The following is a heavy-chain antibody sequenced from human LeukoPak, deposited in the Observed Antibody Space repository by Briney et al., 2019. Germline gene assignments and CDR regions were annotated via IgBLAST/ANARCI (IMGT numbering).Heavy chain of an antibody. D-gene: IGHD6-13*01. V-gene: IGHV4-34*01. CDR2: INHSGGT. CDR3: ARVAVIAAAGPPFDY. Sequence: SETLSLTCTVSGGSISSYYWSWIRQPPGKGPEWIGEINHSGGTTYNPSLKSRVTISVDTSKIQFSLNLTSVTAADTAVYYCARVAVIAAAGPPFDYWGQGTLVTVSS. J-gene: IGHJ4*02. CDR1: GGSISSYY.